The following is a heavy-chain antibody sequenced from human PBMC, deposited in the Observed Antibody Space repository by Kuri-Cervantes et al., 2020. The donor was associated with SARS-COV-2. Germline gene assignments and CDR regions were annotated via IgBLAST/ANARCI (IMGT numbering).Heavy chain of an antibody. Sequence: GGSLRLSCAASGLTFNSYWMSWVRQAPGKGLEWVSYISSSSSTIYYADSVKGRFTISRDNAKNSLYLQMNSLRDEDTAVYYCARDLLNVWSGYYYYYGMDVWGQGTTVTVSS. CDR3: ARDLLNVWSGYYYYYGMDV. CDR2: ISSSSSTI. CDR1: GLTFNSYW. V-gene: IGHV3-48*02. J-gene: IGHJ6*02. D-gene: IGHD3-3*01.